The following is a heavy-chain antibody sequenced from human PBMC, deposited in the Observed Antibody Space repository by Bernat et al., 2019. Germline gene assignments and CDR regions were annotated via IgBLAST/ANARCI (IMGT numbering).Heavy chain of an antibody. CDR3: ARSTERAVAIEYYYYYYGMDV. Sequence: QVQLVESGGGVVQPGRSLRLSCAASGFIFSSYGMHWVRQAPGKGLEWVAVIWYDGSNKYYADSVKGRFTISRDSSKNTLYLQMNSLRAEDTAVYYRARSTERAVAIEYYYYYYGMDVWGQGTTVTVSS. CDR1: GFIFSSYG. CDR2: IWYDGSNK. J-gene: IGHJ6*02. V-gene: IGHV3-33*01. D-gene: IGHD6-19*01.